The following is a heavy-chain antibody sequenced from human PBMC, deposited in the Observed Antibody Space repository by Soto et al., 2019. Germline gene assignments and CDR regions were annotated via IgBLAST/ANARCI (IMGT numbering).Heavy chain of an antibody. D-gene: IGHD6-19*01. J-gene: IGHJ4*02. V-gene: IGHV4-34*01. CDR3: ARNQWLVRGGFDY. CDR2: LNHSGST. Sequence: PSETLSLTCAVYGGSLSGYYWSWIRQPPGKGMEWIGELNHSGSTNYNPSLKSRVTISVDTSKNQFSLKLISVTAADTAVYYCARNQWLVRGGFDYWGQGSRGTFSS. CDR1: GGSLSGYY.